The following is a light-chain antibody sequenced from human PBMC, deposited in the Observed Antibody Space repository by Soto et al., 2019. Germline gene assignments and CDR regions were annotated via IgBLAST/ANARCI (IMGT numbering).Light chain of an antibody. CDR3: QQYYTTPVT. Sequence: DIVMTQSPDSLAVSLGERATINCRSSQTVLHGSNYLAWYQQKPGQPPKLLIYWASTRESGVPDRFSGSGSGTDFNLTISSLQAEDVAVYYCQQYYTTPVTFGQGTKVEIK. CDR1: QTVLHGSNY. J-gene: IGKJ1*01. V-gene: IGKV4-1*01. CDR2: WAS.